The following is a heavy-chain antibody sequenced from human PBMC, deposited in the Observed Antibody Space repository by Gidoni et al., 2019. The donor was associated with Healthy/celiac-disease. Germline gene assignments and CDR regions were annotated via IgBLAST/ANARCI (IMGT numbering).Heavy chain of an antibody. J-gene: IGHJ2*01. CDR1: GFPFSSYA. D-gene: IGHD1-26*01. CDR3: AKDNSYSGSYHGYFDL. V-gene: IGHV3-23*01. Sequence: EVQLLESGGGLVQPGGSLSLSCAASGFPFSSYAMSWVRQAPGKGLEWVSAISGSGGSTYYADSVKGRFTISRDNSKNTLYLQMNSLRAEDTAVYYCAKDNSYSGSYHGYFDLWGRGTLVTVSS. CDR2: ISGSGGST.